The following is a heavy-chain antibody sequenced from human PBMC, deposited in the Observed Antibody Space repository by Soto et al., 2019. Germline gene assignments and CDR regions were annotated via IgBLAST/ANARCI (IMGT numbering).Heavy chain of an antibody. V-gene: IGHV3-33*01. D-gene: IGHD3-3*01. J-gene: IGHJ4*02. CDR1: GFTFSSYG. CDR2: IWYDGSNK. Sequence: QVQLVESGGGVVQPGRSLRLSCAASGFTFSSYGMHWVRQAPGKGLEWVAVIWYDGSNKYYADSVKGRFTITRDNSKNTLYLQMNSLRAEDTAVYYCARGNYDFWSGYYKLDYWGQGTLVTVSS. CDR3: ARGNYDFWSGYYKLDY.